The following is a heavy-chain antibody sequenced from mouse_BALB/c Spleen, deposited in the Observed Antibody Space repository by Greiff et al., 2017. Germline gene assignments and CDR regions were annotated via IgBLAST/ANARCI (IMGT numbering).Heavy chain of an antibody. CDR1: GFSLTSYG. CDR3: ARRGEKGFGAMDY. CDR2: IWSGGST. V-gene: IGHV2-2*02. J-gene: IGHJ4*01. Sequence: VQLQQSGPGLVQPSQSLSITCTVSGFSLTSYGVHWVRQSPGKGLEWLGVIWSGGSTDYNAAFISRLSISKDNSKSQVFFKMNSLKANDTAIYYGARRGEKGFGAMDYWGQGTSVTVSS.